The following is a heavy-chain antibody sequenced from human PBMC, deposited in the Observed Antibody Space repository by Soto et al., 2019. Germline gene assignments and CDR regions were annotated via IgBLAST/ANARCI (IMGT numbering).Heavy chain of an antibody. CDR1: GGSISSYY. CDR3: ASSPPGGYYDFWSGSLNWFDP. CDR2: IYYSGST. Sequence: SETLSLTCTVSGGSISSYYWSWIRQPPGKGLEWIGYIYYSGSTNYNPSLKSRVTISVDTSKNQFSLKLSSVTAADTAVYYCASSPPGGYYDFWSGSLNWFDPWGQGTLVTVSS. D-gene: IGHD3-3*01. J-gene: IGHJ5*02. V-gene: IGHV4-59*08.